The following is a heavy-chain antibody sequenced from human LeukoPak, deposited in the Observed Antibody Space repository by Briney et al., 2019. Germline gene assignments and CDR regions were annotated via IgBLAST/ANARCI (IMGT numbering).Heavy chain of an antibody. V-gene: IGHV4-59*12. D-gene: IGHD3-22*01. CDR1: GDSISDFY. Sequence: PSETLSLTCTVSGDSISDFYWSWIRQSQEKGLEWIGEVYYSGSTHYNPSLKSRVTISVDTSKNQFSLKLSSVTAADTAVYYCARGHARYYDSSGYYERPGRWFDPWGQGTLVTVSS. J-gene: IGHJ5*02. CDR3: ARGHARYYDSSGYYERPGRWFDP. CDR2: VYYSGST.